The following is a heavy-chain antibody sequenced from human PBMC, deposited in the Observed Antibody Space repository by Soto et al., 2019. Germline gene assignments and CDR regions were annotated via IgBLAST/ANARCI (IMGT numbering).Heavy chain of an antibody. J-gene: IGHJ4*02. V-gene: IGHV4-4*02. Sequence: QVQLQESGPGLVKPSGTLSLTCAVSGGSISSSKWWSWVRQPPGKGLEWIGEIYHSGSTNYNPSLTSRVTMSVDRSKNHFSLQLTSVTAADSAVYYCATTTVVTRRDFDCWGQGTLVTVSS. CDR1: GGSISSSKW. CDR3: ATTTVVTRRDFDC. CDR2: IYHSGST. D-gene: IGHD2-21*02.